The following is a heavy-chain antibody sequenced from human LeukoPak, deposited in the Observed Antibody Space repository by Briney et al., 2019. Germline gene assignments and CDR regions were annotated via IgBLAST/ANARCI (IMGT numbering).Heavy chain of an antibody. CDR3: ARGFPPTVGDILTGFDY. D-gene: IGHD3-9*01. CDR1: GFTFTKAW. CDR2: IRSTSAGGTT. Sequence: GGSLRLSCTASGFTFTKAWMSWVRQAPGKGLEWVGLIRSTSAGGTTDNAAPVKGGFTISRDNSKNTLYLQMGSLRAEDMAVYYCARGFPPTVGDILTGFDYWGQGTLVTVSS. J-gene: IGHJ4*02. V-gene: IGHV3-15*01.